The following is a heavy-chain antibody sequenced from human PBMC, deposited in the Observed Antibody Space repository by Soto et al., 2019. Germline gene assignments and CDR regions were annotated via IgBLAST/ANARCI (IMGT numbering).Heavy chain of an antibody. CDR3: SRVPGYTPPSFDD. Sequence: EVQLVESGGGLVQPGGSLRLSCAASGFTFSSYSMNWVRQAPGKGLEWVSYISSTSSTIYYADSVKGRFTISRDNAKNSRYLQKNRLRDEDTAVFYRSRVPGYTPPSFDDCGQGTLVTVYS. V-gene: IGHV3-48*02. D-gene: IGHD5-12*01. J-gene: IGHJ4*02. CDR2: ISSTSSTI. CDR1: GFTFSSYS.